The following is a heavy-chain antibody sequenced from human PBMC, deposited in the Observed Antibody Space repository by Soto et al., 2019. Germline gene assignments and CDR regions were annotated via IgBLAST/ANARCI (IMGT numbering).Heavy chain of an antibody. D-gene: IGHD3-22*01. Sequence: QVQLQESGPELVKPSGTLSLTCAVSGGSISSSNWWSWVRQPPGKGLEWIGEIYHSGSTNYNPSLKSRVTISVDKSKKQFSLKLSSVTAADTAVYYCARVTYYHDSTNSYGMDVWGQGTTVTVSS. J-gene: IGHJ6*02. V-gene: IGHV4-4*02. CDR2: IYHSGST. CDR1: GGSISSSNW. CDR3: ARVTYYHDSTNSYGMDV.